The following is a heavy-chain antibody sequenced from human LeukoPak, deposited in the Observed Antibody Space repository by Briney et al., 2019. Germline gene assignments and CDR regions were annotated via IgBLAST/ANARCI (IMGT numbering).Heavy chain of an antibody. V-gene: IGHV3-74*01. J-gene: IGHJ4*02. CDR2: INEHGSIT. D-gene: IGHD3-10*01. CDR3: ARDVAGSGSL. Sequence: GGSLRLSCAASGFTFSSYWMHWVRQVPGKGLVWVARINEHGSITDYADSVKDRFAVSRDNAWNTLYLQMNSLRAEDTAVYYCARDVAGSGSLWGQGTLITVSS. CDR1: GFTFSSYW.